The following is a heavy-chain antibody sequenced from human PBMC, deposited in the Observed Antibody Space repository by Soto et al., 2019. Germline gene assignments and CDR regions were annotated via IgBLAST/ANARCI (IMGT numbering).Heavy chain of an antibody. CDR1: GDSINSYY. CDR2: IYHSGSS. CDR3: ARHKRQISYYFYGMDV. J-gene: IGHJ6*02. V-gene: IGHV4-59*08. Sequence: PSETLSLTCTVSGDSINSYYWSWIRQPPGKGLEWIGYIYHSGSSKYNPSLKSRVTISVDTSQNQLSLKLSSVTAADTAVYYCARHKRQISYYFYGMDVWGQGTTVT.